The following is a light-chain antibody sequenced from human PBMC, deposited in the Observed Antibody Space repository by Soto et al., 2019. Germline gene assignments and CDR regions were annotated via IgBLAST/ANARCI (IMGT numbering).Light chain of an antibody. J-gene: IGLJ2*01. CDR2: EAT. CDR1: STYVGTYNL. Sequence: QSVLTQPAYVSGSPGQSITISCTGTSTYVGTYNLVSWYQHHPGKVPKLIIFEATKRPSGVSSRFSGSKSGTTASLTISGLQAEDEADYYCCAYEGRITVVFGGGTKVTVL. CDR3: CAYEGRITVV. V-gene: IGLV2-23*01.